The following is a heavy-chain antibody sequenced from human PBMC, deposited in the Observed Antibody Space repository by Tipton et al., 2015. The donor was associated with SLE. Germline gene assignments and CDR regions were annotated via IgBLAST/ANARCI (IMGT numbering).Heavy chain of an antibody. CDR1: GGTFSSYA. V-gene: IGHV1-69*01. Sequence: QSGAEVKKPGSSVKVSCKASGGTFSSYAISWVRQAPGQGLEWMGGIIPILGTANYAQKFQGRVTITADESTSTAYMELSSLRSEDTAVYYCARGTTMIVLVGDYFDHWGRGPLVTVSS. CDR3: ARGTTMIVLVGDYFDH. D-gene: IGHD3-22*01. CDR2: IIPILGTA. J-gene: IGHJ2*01.